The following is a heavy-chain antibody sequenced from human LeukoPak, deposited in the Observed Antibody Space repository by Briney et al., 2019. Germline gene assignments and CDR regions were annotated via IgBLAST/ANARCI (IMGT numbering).Heavy chain of an antibody. V-gene: IGHV3-30*04. J-gene: IGHJ4*02. Sequence: TGGSLRLSCAASGFTFSSYAMHWVRQAPGKGLEWVAVISYDGSNKYYADSVKGRFTISRDNSKNTLYLQMNSLRAEDTAVYYCAKGGTYFSYFDYWGRGTLVTVSS. CDR2: ISYDGSNK. CDR3: AKGGTYFSYFDY. D-gene: IGHD3-3*01. CDR1: GFTFSSYA.